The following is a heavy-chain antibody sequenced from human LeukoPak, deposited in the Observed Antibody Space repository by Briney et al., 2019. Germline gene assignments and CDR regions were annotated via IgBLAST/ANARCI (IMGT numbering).Heavy chain of an antibody. D-gene: IGHD3-10*01. CDR1: GGSFSGYY. CDR2: INHSGST. J-gene: IGHJ4*02. CDR3: ARGGYGSGSYYNY. V-gene: IGHV4-34*01. Sequence: SETLSLTCALYGGSFSGYYWSWIRQPPGKGLGWIGEINHSGSTNYNPSLKSRVTISVDTSKNQFSLILSSVTAADTAVYYCARGGYGSGSYYNYWGQGTLVTVSS.